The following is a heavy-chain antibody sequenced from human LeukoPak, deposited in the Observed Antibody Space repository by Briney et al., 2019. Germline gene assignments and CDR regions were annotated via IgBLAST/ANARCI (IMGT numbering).Heavy chain of an antibody. Sequence: SETLSLTCTVSGGSISSSSYYWGWIRQPPGKGLEWIGSIYYSGSTYYNPSLKSRVTISVDTSKNQFSLKLSSVTAADTAVYYCAGEYYDILTGYYSRSGWGQGTLVTVSS. V-gene: IGHV4-39*01. J-gene: IGHJ4*02. CDR3: AGEYYDILTGYYSRSG. CDR2: IYYSGST. CDR1: GGSISSSSYY. D-gene: IGHD3-9*01.